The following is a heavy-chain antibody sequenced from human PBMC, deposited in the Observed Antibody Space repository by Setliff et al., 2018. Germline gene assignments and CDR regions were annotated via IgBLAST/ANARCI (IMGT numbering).Heavy chain of an antibody. J-gene: IGHJ5*02. CDR1: GGSFSDYY. CDR3: ARGPRFDYESPTYRRRFDP. D-gene: IGHD3-22*01. Sequence: SETLSLTCEVSGGSFSDYYWSWIRQSPGKGLEWLGDFNRTRKVDYSPSLKSRLTISVDTSRNLFSLKLSSVTAADTAVYFCARGPRFDYESPTYRRRFDPWGQGTAVTVSS. V-gene: IGHV4-34*01. CDR2: FNRTRKV.